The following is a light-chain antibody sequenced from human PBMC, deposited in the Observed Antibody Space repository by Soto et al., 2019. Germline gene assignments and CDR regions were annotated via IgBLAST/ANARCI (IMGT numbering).Light chain of an antibody. CDR2: GAS. J-gene: IGKJ1*01. CDR1: QSVRSY. V-gene: IGKV3-11*01. CDR3: QQSGRRRPRT. Sequence: ECGLTQAATTLALSASKRADRPCMGSQSVRSYLACYHQKAGQAPRLLIYGASNRATGIPARFSGSGYRTDLTLPISRPEPEDVAAYYCQQSGRRRPRTFGQGTKVDI.